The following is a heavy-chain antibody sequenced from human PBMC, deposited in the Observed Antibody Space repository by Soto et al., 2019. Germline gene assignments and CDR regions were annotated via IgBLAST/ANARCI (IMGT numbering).Heavy chain of an antibody. CDR3: ARDRGGYGPPDV. CDR1: GFAFNIYA. V-gene: IGHV3-30-3*01. Sequence: GGSLRLSCAASGFAFNIYAIHWVRQAPGKGLEWVAVISHDGTNRYYTDSVKGRFTISRDNAKNSLYLQMNSLRVEDTAVYYCARDRGGYGPPDVWGQGTTVTVSS. D-gene: IGHD3-10*01. CDR2: ISHDGTNR. J-gene: IGHJ6*02.